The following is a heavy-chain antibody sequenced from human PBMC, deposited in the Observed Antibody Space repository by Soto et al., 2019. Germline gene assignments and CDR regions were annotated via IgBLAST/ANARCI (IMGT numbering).Heavy chain of an antibody. Sequence: GGSLRLSCAASGFTFISYWMSWGRQAPGKGLEWVANIKQDGSEKYYVDSVKGRFTISRDNAKNSLYLQMNSLRAEDTAVYYCARGGYSYGTNWFDPWGQGTLVTVSS. D-gene: IGHD5-18*01. CDR2: IKQDGSEK. J-gene: IGHJ5*02. V-gene: IGHV3-7*03. CDR3: ARGGYSYGTNWFDP. CDR1: GFTFISYW.